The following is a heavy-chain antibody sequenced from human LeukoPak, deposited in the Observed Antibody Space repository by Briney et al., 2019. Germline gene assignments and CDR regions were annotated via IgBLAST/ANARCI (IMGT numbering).Heavy chain of an antibody. J-gene: IGHJ6*02. CDR2: ISGSGGST. D-gene: IGHD2-15*01. CDR3: AKSPVPYCSGGSCYGMDV. V-gene: IGHV3-23*01. Sequence: GGSLRLSCAASGFTFSSYAMSWVRQAPGKGLEWVSVISGSGGSTYYADSVKGRFTISRDNSKNTLYLQMNSLGVEDTAGYYCAKSPVPYCSGGSCYGMDVWGQGTTVTVSS. CDR1: GFTFSSYA.